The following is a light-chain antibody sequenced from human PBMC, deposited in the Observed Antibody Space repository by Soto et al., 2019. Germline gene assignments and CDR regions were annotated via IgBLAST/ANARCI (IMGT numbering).Light chain of an antibody. CDR2: AAS. J-gene: IGKJ1*01. CDR1: QSVSSNY. V-gene: IGKV3-20*01. Sequence: EIVMTQSPATLSVSPGERATLSCRASQSVSSNYLAWFQQKPGQAPRLLIYAASSRATGTPDRFSGSGSGTDFTLTISRLEPEDFAVYYCQQYGSSPQTFGQGTKVDIK. CDR3: QQYGSSPQT.